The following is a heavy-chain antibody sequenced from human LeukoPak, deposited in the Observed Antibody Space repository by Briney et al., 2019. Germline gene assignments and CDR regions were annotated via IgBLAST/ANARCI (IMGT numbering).Heavy chain of an antibody. V-gene: IGHV3-7*01. Sequence: GGSLRLSCAASGFTFRNYWMGWVRQAPGKGLEWVANTKPDGSAEYYADSVRGRFTTSRDNANNFLYLQMNSLRAEDTAVYYCARDRDIVVVVAAIRNNWFDPWGQGTLVTVSS. CDR1: GFTFRNYW. D-gene: IGHD2-15*01. CDR2: TKPDGSAE. CDR3: ARDRDIVVVVAAIRNNWFDP. J-gene: IGHJ5*02.